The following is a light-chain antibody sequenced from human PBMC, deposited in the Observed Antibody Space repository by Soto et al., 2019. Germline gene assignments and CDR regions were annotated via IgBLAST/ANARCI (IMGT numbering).Light chain of an antibody. J-gene: IGKJ4*01. CDR3: QQNNKWPPVT. CDR2: GAS. V-gene: IGKV3-15*01. Sequence: EVVLTPAPATVSVTAGVGVTLFCRASQTISNDLAWYQQKPGQAPRLLIYGASTRATGVPARFSGGGSGTEFTLTISSLQSEDFAFYYCQQNNKWPPVTFGGGTKVDIK. CDR1: QTISND.